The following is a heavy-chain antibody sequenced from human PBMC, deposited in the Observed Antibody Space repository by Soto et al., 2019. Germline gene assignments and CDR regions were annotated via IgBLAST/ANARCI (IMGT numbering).Heavy chain of an antibody. CDR2: INGDGSST. J-gene: IGHJ3*02. CDR1: GFTFSSYW. V-gene: IGHV3-74*01. D-gene: IGHD2-15*01. CDR3: ARDGVECSGGSCYSDAFDI. Sequence: EVQLVESGGGLVQPGGSLRLSCAASGFTFSSYWMHWVRQAPGQGLVWVSRINGDGSSTSYADSVKGRFTISRDNAKNTQYLQMNSLRAEDTAVYYCARDGVECSGGSCYSDAFDIWGQGTMVTVSS.